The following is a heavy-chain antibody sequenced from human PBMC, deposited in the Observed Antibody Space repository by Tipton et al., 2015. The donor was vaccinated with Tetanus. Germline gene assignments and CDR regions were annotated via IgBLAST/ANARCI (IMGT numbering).Heavy chain of an antibody. CDR2: ITGGNT. V-gene: IGHV3-23*01. D-gene: IGHD6-13*01. Sequence: SLRLSCAASGFTFSNYAMSWVRQAPGKGLEWVSGITGGNTYYADSVKGRFTISRDNSKNTLSLQMNSLRGKDTAVYYCAKALGSSAWYGTWGQGTLVTVSS. CDR1: GFTFSNYA. CDR3: AKALGSSAWYGT. J-gene: IGHJ5*02.